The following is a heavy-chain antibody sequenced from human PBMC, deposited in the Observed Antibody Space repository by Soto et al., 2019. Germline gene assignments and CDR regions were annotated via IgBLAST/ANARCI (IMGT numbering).Heavy chain of an antibody. Sequence: QVQLVQSGAEVKKPGSSVKVSCKASGGTFSSYTISWVRQAPGQGLEWMGRIIPILGIANYEQKFQGRVTITADKSTSTAYMELSGLRSEDTAVYYCARDSATPFDYWGQGTLVTVSS. CDR1: GGTFSSYT. CDR3: ARDSATPFDY. D-gene: IGHD2-15*01. J-gene: IGHJ4*02. CDR2: IIPILGIA. V-gene: IGHV1-69*08.